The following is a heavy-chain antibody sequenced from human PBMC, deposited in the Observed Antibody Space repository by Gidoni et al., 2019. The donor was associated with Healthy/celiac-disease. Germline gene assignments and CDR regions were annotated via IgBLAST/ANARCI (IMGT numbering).Heavy chain of an antibody. Sequence: EVQLVESGGGLVQPGGSLRLSCAASGFTFSSYAMHWVRQAPGKGLEYVSAISSNGGSTYYANSVKGRFTISRDNSKNTLYLQMGSLRAEDMAVYYCARDSGDFWSGYPLGNFFDYWGQGTLVTVSS. CDR3: ARDSGDFWSGYPLGNFFDY. D-gene: IGHD3-3*01. CDR1: GFTFSSYA. CDR2: ISSNGGST. V-gene: IGHV3-64*01. J-gene: IGHJ4*02.